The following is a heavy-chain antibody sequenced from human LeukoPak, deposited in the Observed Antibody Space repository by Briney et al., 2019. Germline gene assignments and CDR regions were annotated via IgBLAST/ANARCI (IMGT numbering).Heavy chain of an antibody. Sequence: ASVKVSCKASGGTFSSYAISWVRQAPGQGLEWMGGIILIFGTANYAQKFQGRVTITADESTSTAYMELSSLRSEDTAVYYCARDQGSHFEGFYYYGMDVWGQGTTVTVSS. CDR1: GGTFSSYA. CDR3: ARDQGSHFEGFYYYGMDV. CDR2: IILIFGTA. D-gene: IGHD2/OR15-2a*01. V-gene: IGHV1-69*01. J-gene: IGHJ6*02.